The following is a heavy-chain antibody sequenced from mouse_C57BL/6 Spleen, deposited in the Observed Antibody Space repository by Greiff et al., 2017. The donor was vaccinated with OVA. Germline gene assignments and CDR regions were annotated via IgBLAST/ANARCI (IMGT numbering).Heavy chain of an antibody. CDR3: ARDYYGSSYVDY. CDR1: GYTFTSYW. Sequence: QVQLQQPGAELVKPGASVKMSCKASGYTFTSYWITWVKQRPGQGLEWIGDIYPGSGSTNYNEKFKSNATLTVDTASSTAYLQLSSLTSEDSAVYYCARDYYGSSYVDYWGQGTTLTVSS. V-gene: IGHV1-55*01. D-gene: IGHD1-1*01. J-gene: IGHJ2*01. CDR2: IYPGSGST.